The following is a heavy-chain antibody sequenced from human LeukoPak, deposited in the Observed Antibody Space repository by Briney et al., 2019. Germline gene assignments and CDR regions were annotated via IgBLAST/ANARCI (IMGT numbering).Heavy chain of an antibody. D-gene: IGHD3-3*01. CDR1: GFTFSSYG. CDR3: AKANSITIFGVISPVDY. J-gene: IGHJ4*02. Sequence: GGSLRLSCAASGFTFSSYGMSWVRQAPGKGLEWVSVISGSGGSTYYADSVKGRFTISRDNSKKTLYLQMNSLRAEDTAVYYCAKANSITIFGVISPVDYWGQGTLVTVSS. V-gene: IGHV3-23*01. CDR2: ISGSGGST.